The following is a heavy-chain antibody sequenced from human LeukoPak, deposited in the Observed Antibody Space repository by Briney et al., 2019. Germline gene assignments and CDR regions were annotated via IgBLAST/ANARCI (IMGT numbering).Heavy chain of an antibody. CDR3: AKRTHPDFTPGAYFDY. D-gene: IGHD3-16*01. Sequence: PGGSLRLSCAASGFTFSSYAMSWVRQAPGKGLEWVSAISGSGGSTYYADSVKGRFTISRDNAKNSLYLQMNNLRPEDTALYYCAKRTHPDFTPGAYFDYWGQGTLVTVSA. CDR2: ISGSGGST. V-gene: IGHV3-23*01. CDR1: GFTFSSYA. J-gene: IGHJ4*02.